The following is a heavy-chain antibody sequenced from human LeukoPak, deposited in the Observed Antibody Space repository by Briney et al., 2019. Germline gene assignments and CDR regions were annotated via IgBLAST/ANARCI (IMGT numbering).Heavy chain of an antibody. CDR2: INPNSGGT. CDR1: GYTFTSYG. V-gene: IGHV1-2*02. Sequence: ASVKVSCKASGYTFTSYGISWVRQAPGQGLEWMGWINPNSGGTNYAQKFQGRVTMTRDTSISTAYMELSRLRSDDTAVYYCARKRVSSWSRFDPWGQGTLVTVSS. CDR3: ARKRVSSWSRFDP. D-gene: IGHD6-13*01. J-gene: IGHJ5*02.